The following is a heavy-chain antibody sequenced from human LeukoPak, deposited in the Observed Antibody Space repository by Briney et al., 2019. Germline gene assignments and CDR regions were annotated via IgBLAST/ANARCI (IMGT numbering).Heavy chain of an antibody. Sequence: GGSLRLSCAASGFTFSSYAMSWVRQAPGKGLEWVSSISYNGGGSYYADSVKGRLIISRDNSKNTLHLQMNSLRAEDTAVYYCAKRDTSGFYYFDYWGQGTLVTVSS. J-gene: IGHJ4*02. CDR1: GFTFSSYA. V-gene: IGHV3-23*01. CDR2: ISYNGGGS. D-gene: IGHD6-19*01. CDR3: AKRDTSGFYYFDY.